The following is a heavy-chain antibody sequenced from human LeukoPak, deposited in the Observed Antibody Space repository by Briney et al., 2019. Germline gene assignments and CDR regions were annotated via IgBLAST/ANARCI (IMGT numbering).Heavy chain of an antibody. CDR3: ARALITMVRGVISRFDP. J-gene: IGHJ5*02. CDR2: INPNSGGT. Sequence: GASVKVSCKASGYTFTSYYMHWVRQAPGQGLEWMGWINPNSGGTNYAQKFQGRVTMTRDTSISTAYMELSRLRSDDTAVYYCARALITMVRGVISRFDPWGQGTLVTVSS. V-gene: IGHV1-2*02. CDR1: GYTFTSYY. D-gene: IGHD3-10*01.